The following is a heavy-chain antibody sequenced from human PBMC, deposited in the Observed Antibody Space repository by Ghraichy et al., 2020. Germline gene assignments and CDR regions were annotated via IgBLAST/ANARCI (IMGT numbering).Heavy chain of an antibody. CDR3: ARDSEPNSLGKYYGMDV. CDR2: IYYSGNT. V-gene: IGHV4-59*11. CDR1: GGSISSHY. D-gene: IGHD5-18*01. J-gene: IGHJ6*02. Sequence: SETLSLTCTVSGGSISSHYWSWIRQPPGKGLEWIGYIYYSGNTNYNPSLKSRVTISVDTSKNQFSLKLSSVTAADTAVYYCARDSEPNSLGKYYGMDVWGQGTTVTVSS.